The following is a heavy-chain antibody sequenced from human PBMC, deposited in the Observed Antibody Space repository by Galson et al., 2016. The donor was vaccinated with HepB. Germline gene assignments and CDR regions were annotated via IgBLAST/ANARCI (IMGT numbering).Heavy chain of an antibody. CDR3: ARERLRYFDWLRNRYYYYGMDV. CDR2: TYYRSKWYN. Sequence: CAISGDSVPSNSAAWNWIRQSPSRGLEWLGRTYYRSKWYNDYAVSVESRITINPDTSKSQVSLQLNSVTPEDTAVYYCARERLRYFDWLRNRYYYYGMDVWGQGTTVTVSS. V-gene: IGHV6-1*01. CDR1: GDSVPSNSAA. J-gene: IGHJ6*02. D-gene: IGHD3-9*01.